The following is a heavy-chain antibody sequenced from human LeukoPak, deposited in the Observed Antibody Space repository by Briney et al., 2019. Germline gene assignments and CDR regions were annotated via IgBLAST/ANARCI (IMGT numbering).Heavy chain of an antibody. J-gene: IGHJ6*02. Sequence: GRSLRLSCAASGFTFSSYGMHWVRQAPGKGLEWVAVIWYDGSNKYYADSVKGRFTISRDNSKNTLYLQMNSLRAEDTAVYYCARGSGYSSGWYPLKLTYYYYGMDVWGQGTTVTVSS. CDR3: ARGSGYSSGWYPLKLTYYYYGMDV. CDR1: GFTFSSYG. D-gene: IGHD6-19*01. CDR2: IWYDGSNK. V-gene: IGHV3-33*01.